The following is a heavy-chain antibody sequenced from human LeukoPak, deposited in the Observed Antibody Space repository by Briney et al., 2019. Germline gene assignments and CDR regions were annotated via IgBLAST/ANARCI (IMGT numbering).Heavy chain of an antibody. J-gene: IGHJ4*02. V-gene: IGHV4-39*01. CDR3: ARVPSGYDAWDY. D-gene: IGHD5-12*01. CDR2: IYYSGST. CDR1: GGSISSSSYY. Sequence: SETLSLTCTVSGGSISSSSYYWGWIRQPPGKGLEWLGSIYYSGSTYYNPSLKSRFTISVDTSKNQFSLELSSVTAADTAVYDCARVPSGYDAWDYWGQGTLVTVSS.